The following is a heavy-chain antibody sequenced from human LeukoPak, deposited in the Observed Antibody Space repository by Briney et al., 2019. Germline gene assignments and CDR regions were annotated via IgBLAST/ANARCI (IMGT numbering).Heavy chain of an antibody. CDR2: ISGSGSTI. J-gene: IGHJ4*02. Sequence: GGSPRLSCAASGFTFSSYEMNWVRQAPGKGLEWVSYISGSGSTINYADSVKGRFTISRDNAKNSLYLQMNSLRDEDTAFYYCARDRYYDSGTFDYWGQGTLVTVSS. D-gene: IGHD3-10*01. CDR1: GFTFSSYE. CDR3: ARDRYYDSGTFDY. V-gene: IGHV3-48*03.